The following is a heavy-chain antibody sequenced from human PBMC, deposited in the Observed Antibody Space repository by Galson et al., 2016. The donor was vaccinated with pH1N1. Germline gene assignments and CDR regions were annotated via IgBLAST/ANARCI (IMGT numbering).Heavy chain of an antibody. CDR2: IKQDGSEI. Sequence: SLRLSCAASGFTFSNYAIHWVRQAPGKGLEWVANIKQDGSEIYYVDSVKGRCTISRDNAKNSVSLQMNSLRVEDTGVYYCVRAIGGAASYWGQGTLVTVSS. J-gene: IGHJ4*02. CDR3: VRAIGGAASY. V-gene: IGHV3-7*01. CDR1: GFTFSNYA. D-gene: IGHD6-13*01.